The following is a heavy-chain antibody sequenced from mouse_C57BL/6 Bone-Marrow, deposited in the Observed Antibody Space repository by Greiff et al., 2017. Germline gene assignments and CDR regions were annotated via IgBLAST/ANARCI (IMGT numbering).Heavy chain of an antibody. CDR2: IYPGSGNT. CDR3: ARKHYGSSYDFDY. V-gene: IGHV1-66*01. D-gene: IGHD1-1*01. J-gene: IGHJ2*01. Sequence: VQLQQSGPELVKPGASVKISCKASGYSFTSYYIHWVKQRPGQGLEWIGWIYPGSGNTKYNEKFKGKATLTADTSSSTAYMQLSSLTSEDSAVYYCARKHYGSSYDFDYWGQGTTLTVSS. CDR1: GYSFTSYY.